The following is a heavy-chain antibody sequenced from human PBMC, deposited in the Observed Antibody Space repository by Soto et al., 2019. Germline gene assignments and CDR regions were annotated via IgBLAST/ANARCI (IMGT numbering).Heavy chain of an antibody. CDR2: IFYSGST. D-gene: IGHD3-3*01. J-gene: IGHJ6*02. Sequence: PSETLSLTCTVSGGSISNYYWSWIRQPPGRGLEWIGHIFYSGSTNYNPALKSRVTISVDTSKNQFSLKLSSVTAADTAVYYCARGNYDFWSGYGYYYYGMGVWGQGTTVTVSS. V-gene: IGHV4-59*01. CDR1: GGSISNYY. CDR3: ARGNYDFWSGYGYYYYGMGV.